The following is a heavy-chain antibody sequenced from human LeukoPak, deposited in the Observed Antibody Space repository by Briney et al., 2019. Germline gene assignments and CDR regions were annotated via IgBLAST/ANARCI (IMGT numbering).Heavy chain of an antibody. Sequence: GGSLRLSCAASGFTFSSYGMHWVRQAPGKGLEWVAVIWYDGSNKYYADSVKGRFTISRDNSKNTLYLQMNGLRAEDTAVYYCARGIAAAGLDYWGQGTLVTVSS. CDR2: IWYDGSNK. CDR3: ARGIAAAGLDY. V-gene: IGHV3-33*01. CDR1: GFTFSSYG. D-gene: IGHD6-13*01. J-gene: IGHJ4*02.